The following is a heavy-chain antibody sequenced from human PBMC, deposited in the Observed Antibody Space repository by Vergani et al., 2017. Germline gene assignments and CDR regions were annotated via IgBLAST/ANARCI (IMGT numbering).Heavy chain of an antibody. V-gene: IGHV3-9*01. J-gene: IGHJ4*02. CDR3: AKERSESVY. Sequence: EVQLVESGGGLVKPGGSLRLSCAASGFTFDDYAMHWVRQAPGKGLEWVSGISWNSGSIGYADSVKGRFTISRDNAKNSLYLQMNSLRAEDTALYYCAKERSESVYWGQGTLVTVSS. CDR1: GFTFDDYA. CDR2: ISWNSGSI.